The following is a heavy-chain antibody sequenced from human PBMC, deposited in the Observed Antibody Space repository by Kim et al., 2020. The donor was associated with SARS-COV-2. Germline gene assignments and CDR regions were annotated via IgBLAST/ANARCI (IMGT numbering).Heavy chain of an antibody. CDR1: KFTFKNAW. CDR2: IKSKTDGGTT. Sequence: GGSLRLSCAASKFTFKNAWMSWVRQAPGKGLEWVGRIKSKTDGGTTDYAEPVEGRFTISRDDSKNTLYLQMSSLKTEDTAVYYCTTDCRGSGSVWYLGCVYWGQGTLVTVSS. D-gene: IGHD6-19*01. J-gene: IGHJ4*02. V-gene: IGHV3-15*01. CDR3: TTDCRGSGSVWYLGCVY.